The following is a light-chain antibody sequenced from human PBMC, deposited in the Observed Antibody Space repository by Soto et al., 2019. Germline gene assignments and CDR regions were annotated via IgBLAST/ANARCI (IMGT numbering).Light chain of an antibody. Sequence: QSVLTQPPSASGTPGQRVTSSCSGSSSNIGSNTVNWYQQLPGTAPKLLIYSNNQRPSGVPDRFSGSKSGTSASLAISGLQSEDEADYYCAAWDDSLNGPLYVFGTGTQLTVL. CDR1: SSNIGSNT. J-gene: IGLJ1*01. CDR3: AAWDDSLNGPLYV. CDR2: SNN. V-gene: IGLV1-44*01.